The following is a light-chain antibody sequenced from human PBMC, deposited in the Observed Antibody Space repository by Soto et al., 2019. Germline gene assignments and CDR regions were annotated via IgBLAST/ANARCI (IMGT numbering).Light chain of an antibody. Sequence: ETVLTQCPVTVYVSPGESATLSCRASHSLDSNLAWYQQKPGQAPRLIIYDTSTRATGIPARFSGAGSGTEFTLTISSLQSEDFAVYYCQQYSNWPPYTFGQGTRLEIK. CDR1: HSLDSN. J-gene: IGKJ2*01. CDR3: QQYSNWPPYT. V-gene: IGKV3-15*01. CDR2: DTS.